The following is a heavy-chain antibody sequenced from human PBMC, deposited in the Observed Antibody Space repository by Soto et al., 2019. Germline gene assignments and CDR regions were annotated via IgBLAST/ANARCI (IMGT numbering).Heavy chain of an antibody. CDR1: GGSISRYY. D-gene: IGHD1-26*01. CDR2: VYYTGST. J-gene: IGHJ4*02. CDR3: ARMPYTGNNPHFDY. Sequence: QVQLQESGPGLVKPSETLSLTCTVSGGSISRYYWSWIRQSPGMGLEMIGYVYYTGSTIYNPSLKSRVTISVDTSNNQFSLKLTSVTTADTAVYYCARMPYTGNNPHFDYWGRGILVTVSS. V-gene: IGHV4-59*01.